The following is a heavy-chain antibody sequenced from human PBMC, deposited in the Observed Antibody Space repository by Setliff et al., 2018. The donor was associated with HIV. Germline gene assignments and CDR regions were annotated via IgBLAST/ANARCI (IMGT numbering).Heavy chain of an antibody. CDR2: INPHSGDT. J-gene: IGHJ6*02. Sequence: GASVKVSCKASGYTFTGYYMHWVRQAPGQGLEWMGWINPHSGDTNYAQEFQDRVTMTRDTSVNIAYMQLSRLRSDDTAVYYCARAPTLFGVEYYYYFGMDVWGQGTTVTVSS. CDR1: GYTFTGYY. CDR3: ARAPTLFGVEYYYYFGMDV. D-gene: IGHD3-3*01. V-gene: IGHV1-2*02.